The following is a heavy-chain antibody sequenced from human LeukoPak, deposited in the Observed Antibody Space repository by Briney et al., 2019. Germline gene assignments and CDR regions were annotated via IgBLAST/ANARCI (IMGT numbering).Heavy chain of an antibody. CDR1: GFTFSNYW. Sequence: GGSLRLSCAASGFTFSNYWMHWVRQAPGKGLVWVSRINSDGINTSYADSVKGRFTISRDNAKNTLNLQMNSLRAEDTAVYYCAREGDMITFGGVIVTRGIDYWGQGTLVTVSS. D-gene: IGHD3-16*02. CDR3: AREGDMITFGGVIVTRGIDY. J-gene: IGHJ4*02. CDR2: INSDGINT. V-gene: IGHV3-74*01.